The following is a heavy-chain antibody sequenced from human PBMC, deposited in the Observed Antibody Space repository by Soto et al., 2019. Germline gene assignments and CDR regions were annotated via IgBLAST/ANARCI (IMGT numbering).Heavy chain of an antibody. Sequence: EVQLVESGGGLVQPGGSLRVSCIDSGFTFRDYAFNWVRQAPGKGLEWVSYISVGGGSIFYADSVKGRFTISRDDARNSVYLQMNTLRHEDTAVYHCVRAHRWAFDIWGQGTVVTVSS. CDR1: GFTFRDYA. CDR2: ISVGGGSI. V-gene: IGHV3-48*02. J-gene: IGHJ3*02. CDR3: VRAHRWAFDI. D-gene: IGHD2-15*01.